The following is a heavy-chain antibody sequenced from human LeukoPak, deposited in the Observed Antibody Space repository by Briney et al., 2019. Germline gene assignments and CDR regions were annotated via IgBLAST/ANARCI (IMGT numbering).Heavy chain of an antibody. CDR1: GFTFGDYY. D-gene: IGHD3-16*01. V-gene: IGHV3-11*01. J-gene: IGHJ4*02. CDR2: ISNSGNTI. Sequence: GGSLRLSCAASGFTFGDYYITWIRQAPGKGLEWLSYISNSGNTIREADSVKGRFTISRDNTQNSLFLHMKSLRAEDTAVYFCARYRVITNDYFDSWGQGTLVTVSS. CDR3: ARYRVITNDYFDS.